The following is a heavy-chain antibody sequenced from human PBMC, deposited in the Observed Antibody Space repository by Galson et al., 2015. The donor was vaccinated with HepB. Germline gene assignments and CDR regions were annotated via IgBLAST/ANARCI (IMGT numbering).Heavy chain of an antibody. D-gene: IGHD5-18*01. CDR1: GYSFTDYW. CDR2: IYPGDSDT. V-gene: IGHV5-51*01. CDR3: ARRRDTAREGFDY. J-gene: IGHJ4*02. Sequence: SGAEVKKPGDSLKISCKGSGYSFTDYWIGWVRQMPGKGLEWMGIIYPGDSDTRYSPSFQGQVTISVDKSISTAYLQWSSLKASDIAMYYCARRRDTAREGFDYWGQGTLVTVSS.